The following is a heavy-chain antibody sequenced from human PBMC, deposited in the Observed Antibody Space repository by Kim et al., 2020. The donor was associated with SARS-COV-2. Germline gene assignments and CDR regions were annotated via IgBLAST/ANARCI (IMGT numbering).Heavy chain of an antibody. V-gene: IGHV3-7*01. D-gene: IGHD1-1*01. CDR2: INQDGTNR. CDR3: TRPLGRGFAD. J-gene: IGHJ4*02. CDR1: GFTFTDTW. Sequence: GGSLRLSCVASGFTFTDTWMIWVRQAPGKGPGWVANINQDGTNRQYVDSVKGRFTVSRDNAKKSLYLEMNSLGVEETAIYYCTRPLGRGFADWGQGT.